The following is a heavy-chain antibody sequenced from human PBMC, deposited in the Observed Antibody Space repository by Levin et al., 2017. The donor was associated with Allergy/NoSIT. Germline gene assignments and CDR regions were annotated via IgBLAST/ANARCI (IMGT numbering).Heavy chain of an antibody. CDR1: GFIFSTYG. CDR3: ARDSPTMGNDLDY. CDR2: IWYDGSNK. V-gene: IGHV3-33*01. D-gene: IGHD4/OR15-4a*01. J-gene: IGHJ4*02. Sequence: GGSLRLSCAASGFIFSTYGMHWVRQAPGKGLEWVALIWYDGSNKYYVDSVKGRFTISRDNSKNTLYLQMNSLRAEDTAVYYCARDSPTMGNDLDYWGQGTLVTVSS.